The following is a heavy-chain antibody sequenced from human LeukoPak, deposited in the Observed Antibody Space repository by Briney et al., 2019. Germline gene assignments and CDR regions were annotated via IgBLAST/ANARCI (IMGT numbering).Heavy chain of an antibody. CDR2: IYTSGST. V-gene: IGHV4-4*07. J-gene: IGHJ3*02. CDR1: GGSISSYY. D-gene: IGHD3-3*01. CDR3: ASEKKRFLEWLPDAFDI. Sequence: SETLSLTCTVSGGSISSYYWSWIRQPAGKGLEWIGRIYTSGSTNYNPSLKSRVTMSVDTSKNQFSLKLSSVTAADTAVYYCASEKKRFLEWLPDAFDIWGQGTMVTVSS.